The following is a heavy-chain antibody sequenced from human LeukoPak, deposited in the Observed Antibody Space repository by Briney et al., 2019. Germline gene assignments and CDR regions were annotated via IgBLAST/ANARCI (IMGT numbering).Heavy chain of an antibody. J-gene: IGHJ6*02. Sequence: ASVKVSCKASGYTFTSYGISWVRQAPGQGLEWMGWISAYNGNTNYAQKLQGRVTMTTDTSTSTAYMELRSLRSDDTAVYYCARDKSGSYYFQDYYYYAMDVWGQGTTVTVSS. D-gene: IGHD1-26*01. CDR3: ARDKSGSYYFQDYYYYAMDV. V-gene: IGHV1-18*01. CDR1: GYTFTSYG. CDR2: ISAYNGNT.